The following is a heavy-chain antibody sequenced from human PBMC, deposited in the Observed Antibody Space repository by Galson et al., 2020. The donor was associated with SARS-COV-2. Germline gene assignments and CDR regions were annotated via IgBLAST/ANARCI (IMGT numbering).Heavy chain of an antibody. CDR3: VSRCGGDCYRYDY. Sequence: GSLRLSCVASGFTFSDYYMSWVRQAPGKGLEWLSYITSSGATIYYADSVKGRFTISRDNAKNSLYLQMNNLRADDTAVYYCVSRCGGDCYRYDYWGQGTLVTVSS. V-gene: IGHV3-11*01. D-gene: IGHD2-21*02. J-gene: IGHJ4*02. CDR1: GFTFSDYY. CDR2: ITSSGATI.